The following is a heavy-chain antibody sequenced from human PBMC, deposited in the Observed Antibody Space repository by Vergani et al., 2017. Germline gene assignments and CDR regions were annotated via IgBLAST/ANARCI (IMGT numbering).Heavy chain of an antibody. CDR3: ARDGDSNYGDYGWFDP. J-gene: IGHJ5*02. CDR1: GGTFSSNS. D-gene: IGHD4-17*01. CDR2: IIPILGIA. Sequence: QGQLAQSGAEVKKPGSSVKVSCKASGGTFSSNSISWVRQAPGQGLEWMGRIIPILGIANYAQKFQGRVTITADKSTSTAYMELSSLRSEDTAVYYCARDGDSNYGDYGWFDPWGQGTLVTVSS. V-gene: IGHV1-69*04.